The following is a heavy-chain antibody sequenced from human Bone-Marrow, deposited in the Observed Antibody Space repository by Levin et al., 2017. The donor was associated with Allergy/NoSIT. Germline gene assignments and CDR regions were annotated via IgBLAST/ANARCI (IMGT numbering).Heavy chain of an antibody. Sequence: SGGSLRLSCSASGFTFSDYYMSWIRQAPGRGLEWVSYISSSGSTIYYADSVKGRFTISRDNAKNSLYLQMNSLRAEDTAIYYCARVLTGYYDYWGQGTLVTVSS. D-gene: IGHD3-9*01. J-gene: IGHJ4*02. CDR1: GFTFSDYY. V-gene: IGHV3-11*01. CDR2: ISSSGSTI. CDR3: ARVLTGYYDY.